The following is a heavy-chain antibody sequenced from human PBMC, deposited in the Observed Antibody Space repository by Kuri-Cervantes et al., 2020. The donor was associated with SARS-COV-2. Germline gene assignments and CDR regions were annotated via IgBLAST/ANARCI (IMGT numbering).Heavy chain of an antibody. J-gene: IGHJ4*02. V-gene: IGHV3-48*01. CDR2: ISSSSSTI. CDR3: ARETPEYSSSWFDF. CDR1: GFTFSSYS. D-gene: IGHD6-13*01. Sequence: GGSLRLSCAASGFTFSSYSMNWVRQAPGKGLEWVSYISSSSSTIYYADPVKGRFTISRDNAKNTVYLQMDNLRPEDTAIYYCARETPEYSSSWFDFWGQGSVVTVSS.